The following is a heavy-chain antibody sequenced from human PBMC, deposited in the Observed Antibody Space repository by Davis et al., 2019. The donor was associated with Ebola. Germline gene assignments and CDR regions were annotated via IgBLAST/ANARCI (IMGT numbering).Heavy chain of an antibody. CDR3: ARAGFGEIYFDY. D-gene: IGHD3-10*01. Sequence: GESLKISCAASGFTFSSYDMHWVRQATGKGLEWVSAIGTAGETYYPGSVKGRFTISREKAKNSLYLQMNSLRGEDTAVYYCARAGFGEIYFDYWGQGTLVTVSS. V-gene: IGHV3-13*01. CDR1: GFTFSSYD. J-gene: IGHJ4*02. CDR2: IGTAGET.